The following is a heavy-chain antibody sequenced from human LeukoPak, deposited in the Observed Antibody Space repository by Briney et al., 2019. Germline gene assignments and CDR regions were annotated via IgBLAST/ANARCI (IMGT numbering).Heavy chain of an antibody. J-gene: IGHJ1*01. CDR2: INHSGST. CDR1: GGSFSGYY. V-gene: IGHV4-34*01. Sequence: PSETLSLTCAVYGGSFSGYYWSWIRQPPGKGLEWIGEINHSGSTNYNPSLKSRVTISVDTSKNQFSLKLSSVTAADTAVYYCARTYGSGSQRGYFQHWGQGTLVTVFS. CDR3: ARTYGSGSQRGYFQH. D-gene: IGHD3-10*01.